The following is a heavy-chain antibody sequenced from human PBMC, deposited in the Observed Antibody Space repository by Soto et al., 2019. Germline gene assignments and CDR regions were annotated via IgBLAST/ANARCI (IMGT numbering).Heavy chain of an antibody. CDR1: GYTFTSYD. CDR2: MNPNSGNT. J-gene: IGHJ4*02. CDR3: ARATSGSYRLDY. V-gene: IGHV1-8*01. Sequence: QVQLVQSGAEVKKPGASVKVSCKASGYTFTSYDINWVRQATGQGLEWMGWMNPNSGNTGYAQKFQGRVTMTSNTSISTAYLEMSSLRSEDTAVYYCARATSGSYRLDYWGQGTLVTVSS. D-gene: IGHD1-26*01.